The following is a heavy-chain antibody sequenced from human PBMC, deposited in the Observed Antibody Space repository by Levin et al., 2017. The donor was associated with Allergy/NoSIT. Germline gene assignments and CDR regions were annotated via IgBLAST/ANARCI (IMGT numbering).Heavy chain of an antibody. J-gene: IGHJ4*02. CDR1: GDSVTSSSYY. Sequence: SQTLSLTCTVSGDSVTSSSYYWGWIRQPPGKGLECIGTIYYTGSTYFNPSLKSRVTISIDTPKNQFSLNLSSVTAADTAVYYCAGLGRGYDFWSGYPSAGMFDYWGQGILVTVSS. V-gene: IGHV4-39*01. CDR3: AGLGRGYDFWSGYPSAGMFDY. CDR2: IYYTGST. D-gene: IGHD3-3*01.